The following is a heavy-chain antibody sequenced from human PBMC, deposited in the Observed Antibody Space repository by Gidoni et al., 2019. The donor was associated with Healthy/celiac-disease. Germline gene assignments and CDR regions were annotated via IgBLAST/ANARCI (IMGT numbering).Heavy chain of an antibody. CDR1: GFTFDDYN. D-gene: IGHD2-2*02. CDR3: AKVRGLRYTLDY. Sequence: EVQLVESGGVVVQPGGSLRLSCAASGFTFDDYNMHWVRQAPGKGLEWVSLISWDGGSTYYADSVKCRFTISRDNSKNSLYLQMNSLRTEDTALYYCAKVRGLRYTLDYWGQGTLVTVSS. CDR2: ISWDGGST. J-gene: IGHJ4*02. V-gene: IGHV3-43*01.